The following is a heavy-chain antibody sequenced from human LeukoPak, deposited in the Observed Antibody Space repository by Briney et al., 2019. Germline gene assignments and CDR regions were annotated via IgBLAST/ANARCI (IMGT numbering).Heavy chain of an antibody. CDR1: GYSFTNYW. D-gene: IGHD2-2*01. Sequence: GESLKISCKGSGYSFTNYWIGWVRQMPGKGLEWMGIIYPGDSDTRYSPSFQGQVIISVDESTSTAYLQWSSLKASDTAMYYCARHGVVEPFDCWGQGTLVTVSS. V-gene: IGHV5-51*01. CDR3: ARHGVVEPFDC. CDR2: IYPGDSDT. J-gene: IGHJ4*02.